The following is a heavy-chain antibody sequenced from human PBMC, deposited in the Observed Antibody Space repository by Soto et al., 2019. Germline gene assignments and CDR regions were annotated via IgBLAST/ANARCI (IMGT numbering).Heavy chain of an antibody. J-gene: IGHJ4*02. CDR3: ARPVTEGMATLYFDY. CDR1: GYSFTSYW. D-gene: IGHD5-12*01. CDR2: IYPGDSDT. V-gene: IGHV5-51*01. Sequence: PGESLKISCKGSGYSFTSYWIGWVRQIPWKGLEWMGIIYPGDSDTRYSPSFQGQVPISADKSISTAYLQWSSLKASDTAMYYCARPVTEGMATLYFDYWGQGTLVTVSS.